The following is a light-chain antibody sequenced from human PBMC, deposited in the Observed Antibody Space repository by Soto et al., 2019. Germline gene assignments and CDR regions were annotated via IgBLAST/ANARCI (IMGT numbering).Light chain of an antibody. J-gene: IGKJ2*01. Sequence: DIQMTQSPSSLSASVGDRVTITCRASQSISNLLNWYQQEPGKAPKLLIYAASRLQSGVLSRFSGSGSATDFTLTISSLQPEDFAIYSCQQSYTTPYTFGQGTKLEIK. CDR1: QSISNL. V-gene: IGKV1-39*01. CDR2: AAS. CDR3: QQSYTTPYT.